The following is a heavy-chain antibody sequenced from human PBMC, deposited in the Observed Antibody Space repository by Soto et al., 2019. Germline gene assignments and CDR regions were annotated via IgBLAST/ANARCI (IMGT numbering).Heavy chain of an antibody. CDR3: VTGTTGYYGMDV. V-gene: IGHV1-69*06. CDR1: GGTFSSYA. Sequence: ASVKVSCKASGGTFSSYAISWVRQAPGQGLEWMGGIIPIFGTANYAQKFQGRVTVTADKSTSTAYMELSSLRSEDTAVYYCVTGTTGYYGMDVWGQVTKGTFSS. CDR2: IIPIFGTA. D-gene: IGHD1-20*01. J-gene: IGHJ6*02.